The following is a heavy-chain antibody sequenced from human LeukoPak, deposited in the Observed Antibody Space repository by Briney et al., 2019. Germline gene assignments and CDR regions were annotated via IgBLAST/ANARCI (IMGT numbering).Heavy chain of an antibody. CDR1: GVSSSSSY. CDR2: IYYSGTT. J-gene: IGHJ4*02. V-gene: IGHV4-59*08. Sequence: PSETLSLTCSVSGVSSSSSYWSWIRQPPGKGLEWIGYIYYSGTTNYNPSLKSRVTISVDTSKNQFSLKLSSVTAADTAVYYCARQNIVVVPAAVIDYWGQGTLVTVSS. CDR3: ARQNIVVVPAAVIDY. D-gene: IGHD2-2*01.